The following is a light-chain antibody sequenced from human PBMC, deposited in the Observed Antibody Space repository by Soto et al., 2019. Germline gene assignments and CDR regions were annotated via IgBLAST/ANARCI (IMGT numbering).Light chain of an antibody. J-gene: IGKJ1*01. V-gene: IGKV3-15*01. CDR1: QSIGDT. CDR2: GAS. CDR3: QQYDSWPRT. Sequence: EIVMTQSPATLSVSPGGRATLSCRASQSIGDTLAWYQLKPGQAPRLLIYGASTGATGIPGRFSGSGSGTDFTLTISSLQSEDFAVYYCQQYDSWPRTFGQGTKVDI.